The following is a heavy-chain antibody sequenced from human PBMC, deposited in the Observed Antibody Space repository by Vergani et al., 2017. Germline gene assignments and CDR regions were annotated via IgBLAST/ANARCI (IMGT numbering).Heavy chain of an antibody. Sequence: QVQLQESGPGLVKPSATLSLTCTVSGGSISSYYWSWIRQPPGKGLEWIGYIYYSGCTNYNHSLKSRVTISVDTSKNQFCLRLSSVTAADTAVYYCASGGLERVYSSGWYDHFDYWGQGTLVTVCS. CDR3: ASGGLERVYSSGWYDHFDY. D-gene: IGHD6-19*01. CDR1: GGSISSYY. V-gene: IGHV4-59*12. J-gene: IGHJ4*02. CDR2: IYYSGCT.